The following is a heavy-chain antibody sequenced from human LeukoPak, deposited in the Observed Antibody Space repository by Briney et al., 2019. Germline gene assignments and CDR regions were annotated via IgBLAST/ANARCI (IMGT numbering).Heavy chain of an antibody. CDR3: ARDRGTWNDDGFDY. CDR1: GYFISSGYY. CDR2: IYHSGST. Sequence: PSETLSLTCNVSGYFISSGYYWGWIRQPPGKGLEWIGSIYHSGSTYYNPSLKSRVTMSIDTSKNQFSLKLSSVTAADTAVYYCARDRGTWNDDGFDYWGQGTLVTVSS. D-gene: IGHD1-1*01. V-gene: IGHV4-38-2*02. J-gene: IGHJ4*02.